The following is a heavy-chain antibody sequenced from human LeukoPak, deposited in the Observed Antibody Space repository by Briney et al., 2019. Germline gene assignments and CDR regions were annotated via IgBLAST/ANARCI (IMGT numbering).Heavy chain of an antibody. D-gene: IGHD4-11*01. Sequence: GRSLRLSCAASGFTFSSYGMHWVRQAPGKGLEWVAVIWYDGSNKYYADSVKGRFTISRDNSKNTLYLQMNSLRAEDTAVYYCARDYSNYENYFDYWGQGTLVTVSS. CDR2: IWYDGSNK. V-gene: IGHV3-33*01. CDR3: ARDYSNYENYFDY. CDR1: GFTFSSYG. J-gene: IGHJ4*02.